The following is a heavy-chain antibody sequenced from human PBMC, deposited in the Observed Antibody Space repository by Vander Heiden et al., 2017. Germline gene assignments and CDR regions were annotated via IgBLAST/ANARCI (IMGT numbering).Heavy chain of an antibody. Sequence: EVQLVESGGGLVQPGWSLRLSCAASGFTFSSYWMSWVRQAPGKGLGWVANIKQDGSEKYYVDSVKGRFTISRDNAKNSLYLQMNSLRAEDTAVYYCARGNYYVSSGYPTTFDYWGQGTLVTVSS. CDR1: GFTFSSYW. CDR2: IKQDGSEK. V-gene: IGHV3-7*01. J-gene: IGHJ4*02. CDR3: ARGNYYVSSGYPTTFDY. D-gene: IGHD3-22*01.